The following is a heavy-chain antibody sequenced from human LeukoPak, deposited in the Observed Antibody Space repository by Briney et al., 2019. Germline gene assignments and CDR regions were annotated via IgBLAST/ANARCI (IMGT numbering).Heavy chain of an antibody. V-gene: IGHV1-2*02. D-gene: IGHD1-26*01. CDR2: INPNSGGT. CDR1: GYTFTGYY. CDR3: ARDREPANWFDP. Sequence: GASVKVSCKASGYTFTGYYMHWVRQAPGQGLEWMGWINPNSGGTNYAQKFQGRVTMTRDTSISTAYMELGRLRSDDTAVYYCARDREPANWFDPWGQGTLVTVSS. J-gene: IGHJ5*02.